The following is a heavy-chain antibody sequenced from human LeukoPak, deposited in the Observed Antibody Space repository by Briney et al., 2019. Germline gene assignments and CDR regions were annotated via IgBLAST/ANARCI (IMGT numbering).Heavy chain of an antibody. Sequence: GGSLRLSCAASGFTFSSYWMSWVRQAPGKGLEWVANIKQDGSEKYYVDSVKGRFTISRDNAKNSLYLQMNSLRAEDTAVYYCARELWFGESYAFDYWGQGTLVTVSS. CDR1: GFTFSSYW. D-gene: IGHD3-10*01. V-gene: IGHV3-7*01. CDR2: IKQDGSEK. CDR3: ARELWFGESYAFDY. J-gene: IGHJ4*02.